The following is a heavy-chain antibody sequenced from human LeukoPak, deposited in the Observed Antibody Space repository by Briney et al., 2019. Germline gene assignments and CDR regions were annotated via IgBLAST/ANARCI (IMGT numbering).Heavy chain of an antibody. V-gene: IGHV1-8*01. D-gene: IGHD6-19*01. CDR1: GYTFTNYD. Sequence: GASVKISCKTSGYTFTNYDINWVRQVTGQGLEWMGWMNPKGGNTGYAQEFQGRVTMTSNTAIGTAYMELSGLTFGDTAVYYCVRPPDTSGWYRNCFDPWGQGTLVTVSS. CDR2: MNPKGGNT. CDR3: VRPPDTSGWYRNCFDP. J-gene: IGHJ5*02.